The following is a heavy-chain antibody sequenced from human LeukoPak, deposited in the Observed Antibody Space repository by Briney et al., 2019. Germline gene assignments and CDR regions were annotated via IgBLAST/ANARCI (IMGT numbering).Heavy chain of an antibody. CDR1: GFTVSSNY. D-gene: IGHD1-26*01. CDR3: ASGRSTNSDY. V-gene: IGHV3-53*01. Sequence: GGSLRLSCAASGFTVSSNYMSWVCQAPGKGLEWVSAIYSGDSTYYADSVKGRFTISRDNSKNTLYLQMNSLRAEDMAVYYCASGRSTNSDYWGQGTLVTVSS. CDR2: IYSGDST. J-gene: IGHJ4*02.